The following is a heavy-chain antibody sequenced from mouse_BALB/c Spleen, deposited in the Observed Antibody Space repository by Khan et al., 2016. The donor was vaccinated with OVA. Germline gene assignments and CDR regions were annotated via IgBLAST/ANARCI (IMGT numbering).Heavy chain of an antibody. CDR1: GFNIKDYY. J-gene: IGHJ3*01. CDR2: TDPENGET. V-gene: IGHV14-1*02. Sequence: VRLQQSGAELVRPGALVKLSCKASGFNIKDYYMHWVKQRPEQGLEWIGWTDPENGETVYDPKFQDKASITADTSSNTAYLQLSSLTSEDTAVYYCARSGYFAWVTYWGQGTLVTVSA. CDR3: ARSGYFAWVTY.